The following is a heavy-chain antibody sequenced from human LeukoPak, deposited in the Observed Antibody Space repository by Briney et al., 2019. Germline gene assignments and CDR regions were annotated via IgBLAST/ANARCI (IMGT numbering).Heavy chain of an antibody. D-gene: IGHD6-6*01. CDR2: IYYSGST. J-gene: IGHJ4*02. V-gene: IGHV4-59*01. CDR3: ARGLEYSSPDIYYFDY. Sequence: SETLSLTCTVSGGSISSYYWSWIRQPPGKGLEWIGYIYYSGSTNYNPSLKSRVTISVDTSENQFSLKLCSVTAADTAVYYCARGLEYSSPDIYYFDYWGQGTLVTVSS. CDR1: GGSISSYY.